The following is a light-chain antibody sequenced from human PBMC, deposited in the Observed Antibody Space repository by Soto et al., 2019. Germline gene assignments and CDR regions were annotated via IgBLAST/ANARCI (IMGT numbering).Light chain of an antibody. J-gene: IGKJ1*01. CDR3: HQRQSWPRT. CDR2: RES. Sequence: IVMTQSQASLSLAPGERATLSCRASQNIYSNIAWYQQRPGQAPRLIIYRESTRATGVPARFSGSGSGKDFTLTISDVQHEDFAPYYCHQRQSWPRTCGHGTTGDIK. CDR1: QNIYSN. V-gene: IGKV3-15*01.